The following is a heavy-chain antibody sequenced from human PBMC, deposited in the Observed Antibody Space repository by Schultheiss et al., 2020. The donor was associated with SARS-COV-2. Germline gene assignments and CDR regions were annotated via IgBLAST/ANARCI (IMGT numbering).Heavy chain of an antibody. J-gene: IGHJ4*02. CDR2: FLYSGST. V-gene: IGHV4-59*01. CDR1: GGSISSYY. D-gene: IGHD3-10*01. Sequence: SETLSLTCTVSGGSISSYYWSWIRQPPGKGLEWIVYFLYSGSTNYNPSLKSRVTISVDTSKNQFSLKLTSVTAADTAVYYCARLGARQALNYWGQGTLVTVSS. CDR3: ARLGARQALNY.